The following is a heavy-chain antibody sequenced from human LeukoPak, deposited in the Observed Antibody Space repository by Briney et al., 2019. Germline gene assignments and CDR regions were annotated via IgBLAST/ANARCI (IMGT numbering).Heavy chain of an antibody. CDR2: VYHSGTT. D-gene: IGHD1-1*01. CDR1: SYSISSDYY. CDR3: TRELAGTTVED. Sequence: PSETLSLTCTVSSYSISSDYYWGWIRQTPGKGLEWIGSVYHSGTTYHNPSLKSRVTMSVDTSKNQFSLTLTSVTAADTALYYCTRELAGTTVEDWGQGILVTVSS. V-gene: IGHV4-38-2*02. J-gene: IGHJ4*02.